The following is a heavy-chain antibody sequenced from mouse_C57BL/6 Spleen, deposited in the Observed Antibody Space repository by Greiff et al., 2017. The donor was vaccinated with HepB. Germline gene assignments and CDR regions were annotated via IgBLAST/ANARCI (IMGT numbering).Heavy chain of an antibody. CDR1: GYAFTNYL. V-gene: IGHV1-54*01. J-gene: IGHJ4*01. CDR2: INPGSGGT. CDR3: ASRGITTVVEAMDY. Sequence: QVHVKQSGAELVRPGTSVKVSCKASGYAFTNYLIEWVKQRPGQGLEWIGVINPGSGGTNYNEKFKGKATLTADKSSSTAYMQLSSLTSEDSAVYFCASRGITTVVEAMDYWGQGTSVTVSS. D-gene: IGHD1-1*01.